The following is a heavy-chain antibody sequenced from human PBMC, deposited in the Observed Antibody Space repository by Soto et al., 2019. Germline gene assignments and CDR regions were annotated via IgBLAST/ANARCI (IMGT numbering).Heavy chain of an antibody. Sequence: QVQLVESGGGLVRPGGSLRLSCEASGFTFRDYYMTWFRQAPGKGLEWLSYIDSSTKDTNYADSMKGRFTISRDNAKNSLYLQMSSLRADETAVYYCAREYYYTMDVWGQGTMVTVSS. V-gene: IGHV3-11*05. J-gene: IGHJ6*02. CDR3: AREYYYTMDV. CDR2: IDSSTKDT. CDR1: GFTFRDYY.